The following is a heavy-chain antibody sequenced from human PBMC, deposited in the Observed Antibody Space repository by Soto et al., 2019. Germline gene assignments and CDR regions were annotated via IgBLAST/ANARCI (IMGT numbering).Heavy chain of an antibody. V-gene: IGHV3-23*01. CDR2: IDKTGGVT. Sequence: GGSLRLSCAVSGFTFSNHAVTWVRQAPRKGLEWVSTIDKTGGVTNYADSVKGRFTISRDNAKNTLYLQMNSLRADDTAVYYCASGLITVAGNRNYWGPGTLVTVS. J-gene: IGHJ4*02. D-gene: IGHD6-19*01. CDR3: ASGLITVAGNRNY. CDR1: GFTFSNHA.